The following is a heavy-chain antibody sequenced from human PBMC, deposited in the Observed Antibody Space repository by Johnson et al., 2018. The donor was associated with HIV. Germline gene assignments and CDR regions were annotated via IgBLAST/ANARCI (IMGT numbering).Heavy chain of an antibody. CDR2: ISYDGSNK. J-gene: IGHJ3*02. CDR3: ARAHDAFDI. V-gene: IGHV3-30*04. Sequence: VQLVESGGGVVQPGRSLRLSCAASGFTFSSYAMHWVRQAPGKGLEWVAVISYDGSNKYYADSVKGRFTISRDNSNNTLYLQMNSLRAEDTAVYYCARAHDAFDIWGQGTMVTVSS. CDR1: GFTFSSYA.